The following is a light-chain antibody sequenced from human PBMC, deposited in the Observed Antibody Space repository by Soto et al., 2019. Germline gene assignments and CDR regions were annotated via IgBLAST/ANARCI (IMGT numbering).Light chain of an antibody. CDR2: GTS. Sequence: QSVMTQPPSVSGAPGQRVTISCTGSSSNIGTTYDVQGYQQLPGTAPKLLIYGTSNRPSGVPDRFSGSKSGTSASLPITGLHAYDDADYYCQSYDSSLSAHYVYGTGTKVT. V-gene: IGLV1-40*01. CDR1: SSNIGTTYD. CDR3: QSYDSSLSAHYV. J-gene: IGLJ1*01.